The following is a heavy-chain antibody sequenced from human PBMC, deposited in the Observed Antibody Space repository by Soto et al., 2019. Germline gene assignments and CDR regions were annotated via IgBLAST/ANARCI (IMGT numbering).Heavy chain of an antibody. D-gene: IGHD3-22*01. Sequence: SETLSLTCAVYGGSFSGYYRSWIRQPPGKGLEWIGEINHSVSTNYNPSLKSRVTISVDTSKNQFSLKLSSVTAAYTSVYYCARYRKTYYYDGFDPWGQGTLVTVSS. CDR3: ARYRKTYYYDGFDP. CDR1: GGSFSGYY. CDR2: INHSVST. J-gene: IGHJ5*02. V-gene: IGHV4-34*01.